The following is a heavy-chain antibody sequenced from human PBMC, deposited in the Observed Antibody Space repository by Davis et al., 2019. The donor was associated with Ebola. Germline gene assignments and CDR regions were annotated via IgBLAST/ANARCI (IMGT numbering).Heavy chain of an antibody. D-gene: IGHD4-17*01. Sequence: PSETLSLTCTVSGGSISSGDYYWSWIRQPPGKGLEWIGSIYYSGSTNYNPSLKSRVTISVDTSKNQFSLKLSSVTAADTAVYYCARHYGDYFRVHAFDIWGQGTMVTVSS. CDR1: GGSISSGDYY. J-gene: IGHJ3*02. CDR2: IYYSGST. CDR3: ARHYGDYFRVHAFDI. V-gene: IGHV4-61*08.